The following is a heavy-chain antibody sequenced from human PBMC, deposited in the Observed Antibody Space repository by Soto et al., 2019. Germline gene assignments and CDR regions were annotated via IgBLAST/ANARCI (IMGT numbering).Heavy chain of an antibody. CDR3: ARELKKYWFDP. D-gene: IGHD1-26*01. CDR1: GGTFSSYT. CDR2: IIPILGIA. V-gene: IGHV1-69*02. Sequence: ASVKVSCKASGGTFSSYTISWVRQAPGQGLEWMGRIIPILGIANYAQKFQGRVTITADKSTSTAYMELSSLRSEDTAVYYCARELKKYWFDPWGQGTLVTVSS. J-gene: IGHJ5*02.